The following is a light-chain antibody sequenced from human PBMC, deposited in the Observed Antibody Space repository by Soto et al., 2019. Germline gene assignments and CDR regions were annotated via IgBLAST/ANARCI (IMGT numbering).Light chain of an antibody. Sequence: EIVLTQSPGTLSLSPGERATLSCRASQSVSSSYLAWYQQKPGQAPRLLIYGASSRATGIPDRFSGSGSGTDFTLTISSLQSEDFAVYFCQQYHIWPSWTFGQGTKVDIK. J-gene: IGKJ1*01. CDR3: QQYHIWPSWT. CDR1: QSVSSSY. V-gene: IGKV3-20*01. CDR2: GAS.